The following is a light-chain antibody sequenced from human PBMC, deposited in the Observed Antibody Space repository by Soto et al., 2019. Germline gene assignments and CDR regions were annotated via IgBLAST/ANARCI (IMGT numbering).Light chain of an antibody. V-gene: IGKV3-15*01. CDR3: QHYDSLPIT. Sequence: EIVMTQSPATLSVSPGERATLSCRASQSVRSNLAWYQQKPGQAPRLLIYGASTRATGIPARFSGSGSGTEFTLTISRLEPEDFAVFYCQHYDSLPITFGQGTRLEIK. J-gene: IGKJ5*01. CDR2: GAS. CDR1: QSVRSN.